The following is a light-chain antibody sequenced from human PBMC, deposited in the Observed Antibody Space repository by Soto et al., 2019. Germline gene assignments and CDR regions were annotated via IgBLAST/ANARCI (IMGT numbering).Light chain of an antibody. CDR2: AAS. CDR3: QQYYSYPPT. Sequence: IQMTQSPSSVSASVGGRVTITCRASQDISTWLAWYQQKPGKAPKLLIYAASTLQSGVPSRFSGSGSGTDFTLTISCLQSEDFATYYCQQYYSYPPTFGQGTKVDIK. V-gene: IGKV1-8*01. CDR1: QDISTW. J-gene: IGKJ1*01.